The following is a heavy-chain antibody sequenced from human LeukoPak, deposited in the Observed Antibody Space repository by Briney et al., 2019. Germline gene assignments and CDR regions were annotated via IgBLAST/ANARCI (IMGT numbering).Heavy chain of an antibody. Sequence: GASVKVSCKAYGYTFIDNGISWVRQAPGQGLEWMGWISAYNGNTHYAQKLQGRVTMTTDTSTSTAYMELRSLRSDDTAVYYCARWDYYDSRTFDIWGQGTMVTVS. CDR2: ISAYNGNT. CDR1: GYTFIDNG. CDR3: ARWDYYDSRTFDI. V-gene: IGHV1-18*01. D-gene: IGHD3-22*01. J-gene: IGHJ3*02.